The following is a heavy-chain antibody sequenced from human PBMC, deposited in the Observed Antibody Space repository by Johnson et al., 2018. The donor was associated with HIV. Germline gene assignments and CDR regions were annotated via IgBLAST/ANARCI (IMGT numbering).Heavy chain of an antibody. CDR1: GFSLSSYA. D-gene: IGHD4-17*01. J-gene: IGHJ3*02. V-gene: IGHV3-30*04. Sequence: VQLVESGGGVVQPGRSLRLSCAASGFSLSSYAMHWVRQAPGKGLEWVAVISYDGSNKYYADSVKGRFTISRDNSKNTLYLQMNSLRAEDTAVYYCALTDYGDYPQRVPDAFDIWGQGTMVTVSS. CDR2: ISYDGSNK. CDR3: ALTDYGDYPQRVPDAFDI.